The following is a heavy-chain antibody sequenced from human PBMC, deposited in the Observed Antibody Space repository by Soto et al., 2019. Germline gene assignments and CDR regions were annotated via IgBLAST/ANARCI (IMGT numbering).Heavy chain of an antibody. CDR2: IYHSGST. D-gene: IGHD6-13*01. Sequence: SQTMSLTCAVSGGSISRSNWWSWVRQHPGKGLEWIGEIYHSGSTNYNPSLKSRVTISVDKSKNQFSLKLSSVTAADTAVYYCARVWSSSWYVNYYYYGMDVWGQGTTVTVSS. CDR3: ARVWSSSWYVNYYYYGMDV. V-gene: IGHV4-4*02. J-gene: IGHJ6*02. CDR1: GGSISRSNW.